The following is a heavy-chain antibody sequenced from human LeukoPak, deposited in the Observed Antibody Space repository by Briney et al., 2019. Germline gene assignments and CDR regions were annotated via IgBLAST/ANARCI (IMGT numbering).Heavy chain of an antibody. CDR2: ISGSGGTT. CDR3: ARERGSSGGNTNGYFDY. D-gene: IGHD4-23*01. Sequence: GGSLRLSCAASEFTFSNYAMSWVRQAPGKGLEWVSVISGSGGTTYSANSVKGRFTISRDNSKNTLYLQMNSLRAEDTAAYYCARERGSSGGNTNGYFDYWGQGALVTVSS. J-gene: IGHJ4*02. V-gene: IGHV3-23*01. CDR1: EFTFSNYA.